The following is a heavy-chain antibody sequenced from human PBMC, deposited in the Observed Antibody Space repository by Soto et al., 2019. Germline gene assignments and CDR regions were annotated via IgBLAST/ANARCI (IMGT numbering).Heavy chain of an antibody. CDR1: GDSITNNNW. J-gene: IGHJ6*02. V-gene: IGHV4-4*02. CDR2: IYHTGSA. CDR3: PSKPGHYYHGMDV. Sequence: PSETLSLTCTVDGDSITNNNWWTWVRQPPGKGPEFIGEIYHTGSANYNPSLKSRVAISVDKSKNQFSLRLNSVTAADTAVYYCPSKPGHYYHGMDVWGRGTTVTVSS.